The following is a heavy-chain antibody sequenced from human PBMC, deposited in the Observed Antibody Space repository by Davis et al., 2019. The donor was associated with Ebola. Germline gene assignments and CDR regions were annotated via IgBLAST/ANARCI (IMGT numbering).Heavy chain of an antibody. D-gene: IGHD3-16*01. J-gene: IGHJ6*04. CDR3: AKDGGGVSGVDV. Sequence: GGSLRLSCAASGFIVSDKYMSWVRQAPGKGLEWVSVIYRDGRMYHADSVKGRFTISRDNSKSTLFLQMNSLRADDTAVYFCAKDGGGVSGVDVWGKGTAVTVSS. V-gene: IGHV3-53*01. CDR2: IYRDGRM. CDR1: GFIVSDKY.